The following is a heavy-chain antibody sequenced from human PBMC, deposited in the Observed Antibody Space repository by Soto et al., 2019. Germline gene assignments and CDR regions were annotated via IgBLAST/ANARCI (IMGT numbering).Heavy chain of an antibody. J-gene: IGHJ4*02. CDR1: GYIFSDYY. V-gene: IGHV1-2*02. D-gene: IGHD5-18*01. CDR2: IDPRNGGT. CDR3: ARVLYRNVIHA. Sequence: QVQLVQSGSDVKKPGASFTVSCKASGYIFSDYYIHWVRQAPGQGLEWMGWIDPRNGGTKYAQKFQDRLTMTTDTSTSTAFLELRRLRLADTALFFCARVLYRNVIHAWGQGTLVTVSS.